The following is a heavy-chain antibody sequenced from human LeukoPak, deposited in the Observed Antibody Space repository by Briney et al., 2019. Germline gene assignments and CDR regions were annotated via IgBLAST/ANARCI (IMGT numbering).Heavy chain of an antibody. CDR1: GGSFSGCY. D-gene: IGHD3-10*01. J-gene: IGHJ5*02. Sequence: SETLSLTCAVYGGSFSGCYWSWIRQPPGKGLEWIGEINHSGSANYNPSLKSRVTISVDTSKNQFSLKLSSVTAADTAVYYCARAWPQYYYGSGTRWFDPWGQGTLVTVSS. CDR3: ARAWPQYYYGSGTRWFDP. CDR2: INHSGSA. V-gene: IGHV4-34*01.